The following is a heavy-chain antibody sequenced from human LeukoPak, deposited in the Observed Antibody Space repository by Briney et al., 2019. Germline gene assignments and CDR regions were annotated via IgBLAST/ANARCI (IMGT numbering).Heavy chain of an antibody. Sequence: ASVTVSCKASGYTFTSYDINWVRQATGQGLEWMGIINPSGGSTSYAQKFQGRVTMTRDTSTSTVYMELSSLRSEDTAVYYCARHPPNVGYDSSGYSDYWGQGTLVTVSS. CDR1: GYTFTSYD. J-gene: IGHJ4*02. D-gene: IGHD3-22*01. V-gene: IGHV1-46*01. CDR2: INPSGGST. CDR3: ARHPPNVGYDSSGYSDY.